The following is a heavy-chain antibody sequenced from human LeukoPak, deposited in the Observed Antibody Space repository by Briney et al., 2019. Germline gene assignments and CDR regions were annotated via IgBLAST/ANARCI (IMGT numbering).Heavy chain of an antibody. CDR3: ARGRVGFDY. J-gene: IGHJ4*02. CDR2: LRPSSGMT. D-gene: IGHD1-26*01. V-gene: IGHV1-8*02. Sequence: ASVKVSCKASGYTFTSYYMHWVRQAPGQGLEWMVWLRPSSGMTEFAQKFQGRVTMTRATSISTAYMELTSLTSADTALYYCARGRVGFDYWGQGTLVTVSS. CDR1: GYTFTSYY.